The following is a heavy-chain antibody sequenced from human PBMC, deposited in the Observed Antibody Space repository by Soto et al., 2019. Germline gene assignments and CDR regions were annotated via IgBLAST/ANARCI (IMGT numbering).Heavy chain of an antibody. CDR2: IYYSGNT. J-gene: IGHJ4*02. Sequence: SETLSLTCTVSGGSISSSSYYWGWIRQPPGKGLEWIGSIYYSGNTYYNPSLKSRVTISVDTSKNQFSLKLSSVTAADTAVYYCASRPPPHGDYYFDYWGPGTLVTVSS. CDR3: ASRPPPHGDYYFDY. D-gene: IGHD4-17*01. CDR1: GGSISSSSYY. V-gene: IGHV4-39*01.